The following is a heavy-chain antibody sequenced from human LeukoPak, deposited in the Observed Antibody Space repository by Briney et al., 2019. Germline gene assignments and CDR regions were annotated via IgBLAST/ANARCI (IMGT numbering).Heavy chain of an antibody. Sequence: GGSLRLSCAASGFTFDDYAMHWVRQAPGKGLEWVSGISWNSGSIGYADSVKGRFTISRDNAKNSLYLQMNSLRAEDTALNYCTKSDAFDIWGQGTMVTVSS. V-gene: IGHV3-9*01. CDR3: TKSDAFDI. J-gene: IGHJ3*02. CDR1: GFTFDDYA. CDR2: ISWNSGSI.